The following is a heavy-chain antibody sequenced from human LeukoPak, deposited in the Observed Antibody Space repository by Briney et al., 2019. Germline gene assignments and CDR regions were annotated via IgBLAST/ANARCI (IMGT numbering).Heavy chain of an antibody. J-gene: IGHJ3*02. Sequence: SVEVSCKASGGTFSSYAISWVRQAPGQGLEWMGGIIPIFGTANYAQKFQGRVTITADESTSTAYMELSSLRSEDTAVYYCARDGRWLQKDAFDIWGQGTMATVSS. D-gene: IGHD5-24*01. CDR2: IIPIFGTA. CDR1: GGTFSSYA. CDR3: ARDGRWLQKDAFDI. V-gene: IGHV1-69*01.